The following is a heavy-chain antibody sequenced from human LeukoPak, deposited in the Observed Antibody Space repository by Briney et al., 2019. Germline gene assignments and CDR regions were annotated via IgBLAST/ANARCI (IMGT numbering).Heavy chain of an antibody. CDR1: GFTFSSCG. CDR3: ARDLADYVWGSYRYDHVFDY. Sequence: PGGSLRLSCAASGFTFSSCGTNWVRQAPGKGLEWVSYISSSGSTIYYADSVKGRFTISRDNAKHSLYLQMNSLRAEDTAVYYCARDLADYVWGSYRYDHVFDYWGQGTLVTVSS. D-gene: IGHD3-16*02. CDR2: ISSSGSTI. J-gene: IGHJ4*02. V-gene: IGHV3-48*04.